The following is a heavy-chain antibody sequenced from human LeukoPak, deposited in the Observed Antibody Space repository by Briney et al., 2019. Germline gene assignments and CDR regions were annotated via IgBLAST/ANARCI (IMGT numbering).Heavy chain of an antibody. Sequence: ASVKVSCNASGYTFTGNYMHWVRHAPGQGLEWMGWINPNTGGTNYAQKVQGKVTMTRDTSISTASLDLSRLRSDDTAVYYCASLEISGYSSSWYDYWGQGTLVTVSS. CDR1: GYTFTGNY. CDR2: INPNTGGT. V-gene: IGHV1-2*02. J-gene: IGHJ4*02. CDR3: ASLEISGYSSSWYDY. D-gene: IGHD6-13*01.